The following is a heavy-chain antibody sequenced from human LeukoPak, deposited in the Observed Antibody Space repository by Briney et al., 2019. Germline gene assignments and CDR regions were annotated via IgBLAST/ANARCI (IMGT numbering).Heavy chain of an antibody. D-gene: IGHD6-13*01. Sequence: SETLPLTCTVSGGSISSYYWSWIRQPPGKGLEWIGYIYTSGSTNYNPSLKSRVTISVDTSKNQFSLKLSSVTAADTAVYYCARVAAAAGSIYYYYYMDVWGKGTTVTVSS. CDR1: GGSISSYY. J-gene: IGHJ6*03. CDR3: ARVAAAAGSIYYYYYMDV. V-gene: IGHV4-4*09. CDR2: IYTSGST.